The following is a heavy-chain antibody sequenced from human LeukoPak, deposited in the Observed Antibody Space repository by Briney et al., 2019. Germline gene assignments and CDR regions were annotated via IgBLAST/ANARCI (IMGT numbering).Heavy chain of an antibody. D-gene: IGHD6-6*01. V-gene: IGHV1-2*04. CDR2: INPNSGGT. CDR1: GYTFTCYY. J-gene: IGHJ4*02. CDR3: ARGGSEQLVQDFDY. Sequence: ASVKVSCKASGYTFTCYYMHWVRQAPGQGLEWMGWINPNSGGTNYAQKFQGWVIMTRDTSISTAYMELSRLRSDDTAVYYCARGGSEQLVQDFDYWGQGTLVTVSS.